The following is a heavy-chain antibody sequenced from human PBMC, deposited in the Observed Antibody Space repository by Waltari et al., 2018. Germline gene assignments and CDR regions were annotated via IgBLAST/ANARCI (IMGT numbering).Heavy chain of an antibody. Sequence: QVQLQESGPGLVKPSETLSLTCAVSGYSISSGYYWGWIRQPPGKGLEWIGSIYHSGGTCYNPAPKSRVTISVDTSKNQCSLKLSSVTAADTAVYYCARHDYGDYPYFDYWGQGTLVTVSS. J-gene: IGHJ4*02. CDR1: GYSISSGYY. V-gene: IGHV4-38-2*01. CDR3: ARHDYGDYPYFDY. D-gene: IGHD4-17*01. CDR2: IYHSGGT.